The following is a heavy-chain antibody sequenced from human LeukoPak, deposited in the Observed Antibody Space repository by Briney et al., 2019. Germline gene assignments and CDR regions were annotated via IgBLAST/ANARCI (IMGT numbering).Heavy chain of an antibody. J-gene: IGHJ6*02. Sequence: ASVKVSCKASGYTFTGYYMRWVRQAPGQGLEWMGWINPNSGGTNYAQKFQGRVTMTRDTSISTAYMELSRLRSDDTAVYYCARTPRDIVVVVAATLYYYGMDVWGQGTTVTVSS. D-gene: IGHD2-15*01. CDR1: GYTFTGYY. CDR2: INPNSGGT. V-gene: IGHV1-2*02. CDR3: ARTPRDIVVVVAATLYYYGMDV.